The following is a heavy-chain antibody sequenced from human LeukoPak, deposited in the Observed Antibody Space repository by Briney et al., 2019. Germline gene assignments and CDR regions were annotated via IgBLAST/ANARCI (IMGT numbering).Heavy chain of an antibody. CDR2: ISAGGGTT. CDR3: AKDRDGGSNTKAKGFDY. J-gene: IGHJ4*02. D-gene: IGHD3-16*01. Sequence: GRSLRLSCAASGFTFSSYAMHWVRQAPGKGLEWVSGISAGGGTTYYADSVKGRFTISRDKSQSTLYLQMNSLRAEDTAVYYCAKDRDGGSNTKAKGFDYWGQGTLVTVSS. V-gene: IGHV3-23*01. CDR1: GFTFSSYA.